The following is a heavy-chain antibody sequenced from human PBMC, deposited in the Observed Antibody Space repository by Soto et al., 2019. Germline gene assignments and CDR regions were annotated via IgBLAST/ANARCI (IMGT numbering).Heavy chain of an antibody. V-gene: IGHV3-9*01. J-gene: IGHJ6*02. CDR1: GFTFDDYA. D-gene: IGHD6-13*01. CDR2: ISWNSGSI. Sequence: PGGSLRLSCAASGFTFDDYAMHWVRQAPGKGLEWVSGISWNSGSIGYADSVKGRFTISRDNAKNSLYLQMNSLRAEDTALYYCAKGSSSSWVDYYYGMDVWGQGTTVTV. CDR3: AKGSSSSWVDYYYGMDV.